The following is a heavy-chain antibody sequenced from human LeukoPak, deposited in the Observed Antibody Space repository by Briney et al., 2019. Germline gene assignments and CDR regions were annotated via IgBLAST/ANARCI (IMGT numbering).Heavy chain of an antibody. CDR1: GFTFSSYE. Sequence: GGSLRLSCTASGFTFSSYEMNWVRQAPGKGLEWVSSISSSSSYIYYADSVKGRFTISRDNAKNSLYLQMNSLRAEDTAVYYCARDQGDYGFWYFDLWGRGTLVTVSS. J-gene: IGHJ2*01. CDR3: ARDQGDYGFWYFDL. CDR2: ISSSSSYI. D-gene: IGHD4-17*01. V-gene: IGHV3-21*01.